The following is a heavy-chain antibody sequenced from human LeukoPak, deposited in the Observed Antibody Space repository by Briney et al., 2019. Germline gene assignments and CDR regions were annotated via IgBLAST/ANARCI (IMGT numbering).Heavy chain of an antibody. Sequence: PGGSLRLSFAASGFTFSSFAMTWARRAQGKGLGWVSAISGSGGSTYYADSVKGRFTISRDNSKNTLYLQMNSLRAEDTAVYYCAKMIVVVTGYFQHWGQGTLVTVSS. V-gene: IGHV3-23*01. CDR2: ISGSGGST. J-gene: IGHJ1*01. D-gene: IGHD3-22*01. CDR3: AKMIVVVTGYFQH. CDR1: GFTFSSFA.